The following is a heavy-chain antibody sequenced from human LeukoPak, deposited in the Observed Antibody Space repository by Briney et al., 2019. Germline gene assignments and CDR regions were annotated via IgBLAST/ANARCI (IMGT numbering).Heavy chain of an antibody. D-gene: IGHD2-21*02. CDR3: ARDPTPYCGGDCPARNAFDI. CDR1: GFTFSSYA. V-gene: IGHV3-7*01. J-gene: IGHJ3*02. CDR2: IKQDGSEK. Sequence: PGGSLRLSCAASGFTFSSYAMSWVRQAPGKGLEWVANIKQDGSEKYYVDSVKGRFTISRDNAKNSLYLQMNSLRAEDTAVYYCARDPTPYCGGDCPARNAFDIWGQGTMVTVSS.